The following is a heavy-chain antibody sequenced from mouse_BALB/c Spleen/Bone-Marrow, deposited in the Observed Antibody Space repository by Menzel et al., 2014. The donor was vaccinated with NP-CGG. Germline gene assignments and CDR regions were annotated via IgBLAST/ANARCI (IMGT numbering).Heavy chain of an antibody. CDR2: ILPGSNST. V-gene: IGHV1-9*01. CDR1: GYTFSSYW. CDR3: ARRRFRGCDY. Sequence: VQLQQSGAELMKPGASVKISCKATGYTFSSYWIEWVKQRPGHGLEWIGEILPGSNSTNYNEKFKGKATFTANTSSNTAYMQLSSLTSEDSAAYYCARRRFRGCDYWGQGTTLTVSS. J-gene: IGHJ2*01. D-gene: IGHD3-3*01.